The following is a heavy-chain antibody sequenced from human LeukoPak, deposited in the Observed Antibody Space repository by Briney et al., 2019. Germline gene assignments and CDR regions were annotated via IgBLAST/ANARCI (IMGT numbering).Heavy chain of an antibody. D-gene: IGHD1-7*01. J-gene: IGHJ4*02. Sequence: RASVKVSCKASGGTFSSYAISWVRHAPGQGLEWMGRIIPILDIANCAQKFQGRVTITADKSTSTAYMELRSLRSEDTAVCYCAGGTSYYFDYWGQGTLVTVSS. CDR2: IIPILDIA. CDR1: GGTFSSYA. V-gene: IGHV1-69*04. CDR3: AGGTSYYFDY.